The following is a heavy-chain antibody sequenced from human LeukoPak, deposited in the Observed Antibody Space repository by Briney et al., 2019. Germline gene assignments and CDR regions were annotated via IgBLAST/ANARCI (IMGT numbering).Heavy chain of an antibody. J-gene: IGHJ5*02. CDR1: GGSFSGYY. V-gene: IGHV4-34*01. CDR2: INHYGST. Sequence: PSETLSLTCAVYGGSFSGYYWSWIRQPPGKGLEWIGEINHYGSTNYNPSLKSRVTISVGTSKNQFSLKLTSVTAADTAVYYCERGLRELFRRFCSGGSCYEVWFDPWGQGILVTVSS. CDR3: ERGLRELFRRFCSGGSCYEVWFDP. D-gene: IGHD2-15*01.